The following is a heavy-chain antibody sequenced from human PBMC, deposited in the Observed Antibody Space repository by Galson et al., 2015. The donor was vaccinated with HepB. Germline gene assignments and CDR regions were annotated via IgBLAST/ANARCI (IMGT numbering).Heavy chain of an antibody. CDR1: GFSFSTYA. Sequence: SLRLSCAASGFSFSTYATHWVRQAPGKGLEYVSSISQIGDYTYYGNSVRGRFTISRVNSENTLYLHMGSLTAEDTAVYYCTRWDCGSDRNRCYEGVWGKGTTVTVSS. D-gene: IGHD2-21*02. V-gene: IGHV3-64*01. J-gene: IGHJ6*04. CDR2: ISQIGDYT. CDR3: TRWDCGSDRNRCYEGV.